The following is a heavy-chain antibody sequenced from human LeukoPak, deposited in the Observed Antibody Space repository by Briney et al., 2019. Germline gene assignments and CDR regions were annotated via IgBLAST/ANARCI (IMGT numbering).Heavy chain of an antibody. Sequence: GGSLRLSCAASGFTFDDYAMHWVRQAPGKGLEWVSGINWNSGSKDYADSVKGRFTISRDNAKNSLYLQMNSLRAEDTALYYCAKDWGSRTSYFDYWGQGILVTVSS. D-gene: IGHD2-2*01. CDR1: GFTFDDYA. CDR2: INWNSGSK. V-gene: IGHV3-9*01. CDR3: AKDWGSRTSYFDY. J-gene: IGHJ4*02.